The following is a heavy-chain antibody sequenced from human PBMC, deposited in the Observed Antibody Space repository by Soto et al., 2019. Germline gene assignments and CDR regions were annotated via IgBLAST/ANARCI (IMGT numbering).Heavy chain of an antibody. V-gene: IGHV3-9*01. Sequence: SMILSSAASGFTFDDYAMHWVRQVPGKGLEWVSGINWNSGSIGYGDSVKGRFAISRDNAKNSLHLQMNSLSAEDTAFYYCVKDESINWYSGHFRHWGQGTLVTVSS. J-gene: IGHJ1*01. CDR2: INWNSGSI. D-gene: IGHD6-13*01. CDR1: GFTFDDYA. CDR3: VKDESINWYSGHFRH.